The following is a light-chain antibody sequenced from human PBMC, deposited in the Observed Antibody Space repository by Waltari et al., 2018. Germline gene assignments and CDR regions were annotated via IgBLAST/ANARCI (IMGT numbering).Light chain of an antibody. CDR1: QNINSW. V-gene: IGKV1-5*03. CDR3: QHYNNYSPWT. J-gene: IGKJ1*01. CDR2: KAS. Sequence: DIQMTQSPSTLSASAADRVTITCRASQNINSWLAWYQQKPGKAPKLLIYKASSLESGVPSRFSGSGSGTEFTLTITSLQPDDFATYFCQHYNNYSPWTFGQGTKVEVK.